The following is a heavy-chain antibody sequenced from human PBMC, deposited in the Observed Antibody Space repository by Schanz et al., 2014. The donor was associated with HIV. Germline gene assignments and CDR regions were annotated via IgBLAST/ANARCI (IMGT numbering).Heavy chain of an antibody. CDR3: VKDSGTLVSGARWFDP. V-gene: IGHV3-33*06. Sequence: QVQLVESGGGVVQPGRSLRLSCAASGFTFSSYGMHWVRQAPGKGLEWVAVIWHDGSSKYYADSVKGRFTISRDASKRTLYLQMNSLRAEDTAVYYCVKDSGTLVSGARWFDPWGQGTQVTVSS. CDR1: GFTFSSYG. CDR2: IWHDGSSK. D-gene: IGHD6-19*01. J-gene: IGHJ5*02.